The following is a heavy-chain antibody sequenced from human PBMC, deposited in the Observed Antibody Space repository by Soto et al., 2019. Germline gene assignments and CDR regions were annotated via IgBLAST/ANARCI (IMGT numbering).Heavy chain of an antibody. D-gene: IGHD2-2*01. CDR3: ARQWYRNWFDP. J-gene: IGHJ5*02. CDR2: IYYSGST. V-gene: IGHV4-59*01. Sequence: QVQLQESGPGLVKPSETLSLTCTVSGGSISSYYWSWIRQPPGKGLEWIGYIYYSGSTNYNPSLTRRVAISVATSKNQLSLKLRGVTAADTGVHYCARQWYRNWFDPWGQGTLVTVSS. CDR1: GGSISSYY.